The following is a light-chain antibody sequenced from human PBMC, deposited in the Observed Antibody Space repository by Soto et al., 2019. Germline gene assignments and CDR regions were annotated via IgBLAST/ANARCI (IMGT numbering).Light chain of an antibody. CDR2: EVS. Sequence: QSVLTQPPSASGSPGQSVTISCTGTSSDVGGYNYVSWYQQHPGKAPKLMIYEVSKRPSWVPDRFSGSKSGNTASLTVSGLQAEDEADYYCSSYAGSNIPYVFGTGTQLTVL. CDR3: SSYAGSNIPYV. J-gene: IGLJ1*01. CDR1: SSDVGGYNY. V-gene: IGLV2-8*01.